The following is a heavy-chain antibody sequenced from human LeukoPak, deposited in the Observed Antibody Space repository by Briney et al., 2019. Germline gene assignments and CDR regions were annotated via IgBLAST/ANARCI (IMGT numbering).Heavy chain of an antibody. J-gene: IGHJ3*02. V-gene: IGHV1-46*01. CDR3: ARALVVANAFDI. D-gene: IGHD3-22*01. CDR2: INPRGGST. Sequence: ASVKVSCKASGYTFTRYYMHGVRHTPGQGLEWMGIINPRGGSTRYAQKFQRRVTMTRDTSTRTLYMELSSVRSEDTGVYFCARALVVANAFDIWGQGTMVTVSS. CDR1: GYTFTRYY.